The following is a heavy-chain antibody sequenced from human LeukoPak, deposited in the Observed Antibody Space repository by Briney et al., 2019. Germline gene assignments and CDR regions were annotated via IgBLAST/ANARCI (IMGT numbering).Heavy chain of an antibody. Sequence: GASVKVSCKVSGFTLTELAIHWVRQAPGKGLEWMGGFDPEDGETVYAQQFQGRVSMTEDTSTDTAYMELSSLISDDTAVYYCTTDANDYHHYWGQGTLVTVSS. V-gene: IGHV1-24*01. CDR3: TTDANDYHHY. CDR1: GFTLTELA. J-gene: IGHJ4*02. CDR2: FDPEDGET. D-gene: IGHD4-11*01.